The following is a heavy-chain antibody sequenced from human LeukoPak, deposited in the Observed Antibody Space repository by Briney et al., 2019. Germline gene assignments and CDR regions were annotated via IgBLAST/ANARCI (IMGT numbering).Heavy chain of an antibody. CDR1: GYTFSGYY. D-gene: IGHD6-19*01. J-gene: IGHJ6*02. CDR3: ARDMNYSGWKSYYYYGMDV. CDR2: INPNSGGT. V-gene: IGHV1-2*02. Sequence: ASVKVSCKASGYTFSGYYIFWVRRAPGQGLEWMGWINPNSGGTNYAQEFQGRVTMTRDTSISTAYMELSRLRSDDTAVYYCARDMNYSGWKSYYYYGMDVWGQGTTVTVSS.